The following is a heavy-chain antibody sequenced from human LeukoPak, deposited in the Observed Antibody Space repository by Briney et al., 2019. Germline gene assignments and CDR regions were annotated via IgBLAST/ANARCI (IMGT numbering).Heavy chain of an antibody. CDR1: GFTFSRYS. V-gene: IGHV3-48*02. D-gene: IGHD3-10*01. CDR3: ARGEYD. J-gene: IGHJ4*02. CDR2: ISAGGSTM. Sequence: PGGSLRLSCAASGFTFSRYSINWVRQAPGKGLERISYISAGGSTMYYADSVKGRFTISRDNAKNALYLQVSSLRDEDTAVYYCARGEYDWGQGTLVTVSS.